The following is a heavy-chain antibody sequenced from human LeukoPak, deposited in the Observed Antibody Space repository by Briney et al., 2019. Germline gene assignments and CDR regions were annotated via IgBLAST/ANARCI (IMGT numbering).Heavy chain of an antibody. Sequence: PGGSLRLSCTASGFIVTNNYINWVRQAPGKGLEWVSYISSSSTMSYADSVKGRFTISRDNAKNSLYLQMNSLRAEDTAVYYCASLRGVTLSPVDYWGQGTLVTVSS. CDR2: ISSSSTM. D-gene: IGHD3-10*01. V-gene: IGHV3-69-1*01. CDR3: ASLRGVTLSPVDY. CDR1: GFIVTNNY. J-gene: IGHJ4*02.